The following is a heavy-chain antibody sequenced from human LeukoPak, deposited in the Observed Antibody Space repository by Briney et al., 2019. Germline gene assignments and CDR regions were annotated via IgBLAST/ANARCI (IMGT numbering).Heavy chain of an antibody. D-gene: IGHD2-2*01. V-gene: IGHV1-18*04. Sequence: ASVKVSCKASGYTFTSYGISWVRQAPGQGLEWMGWISAYNGNTNYAQKLQGRVTMTTDTSTSTDYMELRSLRSDDTAVYYCARDGGIIVVVPAVDYWGQGTLVTVSS. CDR3: ARDGGIIVVVPAVDY. CDR1: GYTFTSYG. CDR2: ISAYNGNT. J-gene: IGHJ4*02.